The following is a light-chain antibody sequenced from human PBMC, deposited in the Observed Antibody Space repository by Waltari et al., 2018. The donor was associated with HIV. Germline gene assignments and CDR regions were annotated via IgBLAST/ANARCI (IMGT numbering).Light chain of an antibody. Sequence: QSALTQPASVSGSPGQSITISCTGTSSDVVGYNYVSWYQQHPSKAPKRMLYDVSKRPSGVSNRFSGVKSGNTASLTIAGLQAEDEADYYCCSYAGSNTFNYVFGTGTKVTVL. CDR3: CSYAGSNTFNYV. J-gene: IGLJ1*01. V-gene: IGLV2-23*02. CDR1: SSDVVGYNY. CDR2: DVS.